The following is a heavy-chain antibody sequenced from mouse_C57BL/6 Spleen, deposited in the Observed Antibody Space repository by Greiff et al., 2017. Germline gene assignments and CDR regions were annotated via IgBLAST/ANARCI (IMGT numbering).Heavy chain of an antibody. CDR1: GFTFSSYT. CDR2: ISGGGGNT. Sequence: DVQLVESGGGLVKPGGSLKLSCAASGFTFSSYTMSWVRQTPEKRLEWVATISGGGGNTYYPDSVKGRFTISRDNAKNTLYLQMSSLRSEDTALYYCARQGSYALDYWGQGTTLTVSS. D-gene: IGHD1-1*02. J-gene: IGHJ2*01. V-gene: IGHV5-9*01. CDR3: ARQGSYALDY.